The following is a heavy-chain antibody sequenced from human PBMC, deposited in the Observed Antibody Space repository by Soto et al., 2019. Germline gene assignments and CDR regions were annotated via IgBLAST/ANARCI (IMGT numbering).Heavy chain of an antibody. V-gene: IGHV3-7*03. CDR1: GFTFSSYW. Sequence: GGSLRLSCAVSGFTFSSYWMSWVRQAPGKGLEWVANIKQDGSEKYYVDSVKGRFTISRDNAKNSLYLQMNSLRAEDTAVYYCARSKDRGAYYGMDVWGQGTTVTVSS. D-gene: IGHD3-10*01. CDR3: ARSKDRGAYYGMDV. J-gene: IGHJ6*02. CDR2: IKQDGSEK.